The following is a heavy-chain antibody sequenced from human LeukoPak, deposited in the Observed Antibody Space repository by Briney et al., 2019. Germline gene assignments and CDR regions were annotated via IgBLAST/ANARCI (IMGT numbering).Heavy chain of an antibody. CDR2: ISGNGGTT. D-gene: IGHD5-12*01. Sequence: GGALRLSCAASGFSFGSYGLSWVRQAPGKGPQWVSYISGNGGTTHYADSVEGRFTISRDNAKNSLYLQMSSLRAEDTAVYYCARDLDSGNYFFAYWGQGTPVTVSS. CDR1: GFSFGSYG. V-gene: IGHV3-48*04. CDR3: ARDLDSGNYFFAY. J-gene: IGHJ4*02.